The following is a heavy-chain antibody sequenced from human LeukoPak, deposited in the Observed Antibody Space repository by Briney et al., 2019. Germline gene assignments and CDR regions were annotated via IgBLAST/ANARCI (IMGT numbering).Heavy chain of an antibody. CDR2: IIPILGIA. CDR1: GGTFSSYA. V-gene: IGHV1-69*10. J-gene: IGHJ4*02. D-gene: IGHD2-15*01. CDR3: ASGYCSGGSCYFDY. Sequence: ASVKVSCKASGGTFSSYAISWVRQAPGQGLEWMGGIIPILGIANYAQKFQGRVTITADKSTSTAYMELSSLRSEDTAVYYCASGYCSGGSCYFDYWGQGTLVTVSS.